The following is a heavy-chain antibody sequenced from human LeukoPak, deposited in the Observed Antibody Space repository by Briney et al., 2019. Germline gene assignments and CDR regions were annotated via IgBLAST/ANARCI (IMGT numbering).Heavy chain of an antibody. CDR2: IWYDGSNK. J-gene: IGHJ4*02. CDR1: GFTFSSYG. V-gene: IGHV3-33*01. D-gene: IGHD4/OR15-4a*01. CDR3: ARDDLVLGYFDY. Sequence: GGSLRLSCAASGFTFSSYGMHWVRQAPGKGLEWVAVIWYDGSNKYYAGSVKGRFTISRDNSKNTLYLQMNSLRAEDTAVYYWARDDLVLGYFDYWGQGTLVTVSS.